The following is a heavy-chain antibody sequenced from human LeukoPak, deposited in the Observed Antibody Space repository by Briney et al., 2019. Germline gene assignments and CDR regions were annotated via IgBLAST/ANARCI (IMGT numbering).Heavy chain of an antibody. Sequence: PGGSLRLSCAASGFTFSSFSMNWVRQAPGKGLEWVAVISYDGSNKYYADSVKGRFTISRDNSKNTLYLQMNSLRAEDTAVYYCAKISVAAAGTGDYWGQGTLVTVSS. J-gene: IGHJ4*02. V-gene: IGHV3-30*18. CDR2: ISYDGSNK. D-gene: IGHD6-13*01. CDR1: GFTFSSFS. CDR3: AKISVAAAGTGDY.